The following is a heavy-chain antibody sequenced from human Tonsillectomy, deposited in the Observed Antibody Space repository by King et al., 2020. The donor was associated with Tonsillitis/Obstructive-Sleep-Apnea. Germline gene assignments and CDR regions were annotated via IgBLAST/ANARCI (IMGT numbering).Heavy chain of an antibody. CDR3: ARDGAGYCSSTSCYKGAFDI. D-gene: IGHD2-2*02. CDR2: ISSSSSYI. V-gene: IGHV3-21*01. CDR1: GFTFSSYS. J-gene: IGHJ3*02. Sequence: VQLVESGGGLVKPGGSLRLSCAASGFTFSSYSMNWVRQAPGKGLEWVSSISSSSSYIYYADAVKGRFTISNDNAKNSLYLQMNSLRAEDTAMYYCARDGAGYCSSTSCYKGAFDIWGQGTMVTVSS.